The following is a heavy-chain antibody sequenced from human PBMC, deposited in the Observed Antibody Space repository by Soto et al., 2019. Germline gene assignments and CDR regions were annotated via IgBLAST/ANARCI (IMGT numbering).Heavy chain of an antibody. D-gene: IGHD6-25*01. CDR2: IYSAGST. V-gene: IGHV3-53*01. Sequence: PGGSLRLSCAASGLTVSSSYISWVRQAPGKGLQWVSVIYSAGSTYYANSVKGRFTISRDISTNMVYLQMSSLTDEDTAVYYCARARETEYSSGIFFDIWGQGALVTVSS. J-gene: IGHJ4*02. CDR1: GLTVSSSY. CDR3: ARARETEYSSGIFFDI.